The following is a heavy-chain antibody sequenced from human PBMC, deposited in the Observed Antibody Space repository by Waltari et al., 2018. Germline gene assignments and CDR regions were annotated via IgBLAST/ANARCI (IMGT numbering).Heavy chain of an antibody. D-gene: IGHD1-20*01. V-gene: IGHV4-39*01. CDR1: GGSITSSGYY. J-gene: IGHJ5*02. Sequence: QLQLQESGPGLVKPSETLSLICSVSGGSITSSGYYWDWIRQSPGTGLEWIGDVSSGGNTNYNPSLRSRVIISTDTSKNQFSLKLISVTAAETAVYYCARHRSVHTRYPGLDPWGQGTLVTVSS. CDR2: VSSGGNT. CDR3: ARHRSVHTRYPGLDP.